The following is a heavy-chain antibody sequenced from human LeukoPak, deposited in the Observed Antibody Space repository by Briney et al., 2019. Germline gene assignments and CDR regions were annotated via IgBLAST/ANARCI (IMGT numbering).Heavy chain of an antibody. CDR3: ARDAEAATGYFQH. CDR1: GDSISSNNFY. Sequence: SETLSLTCTVSGDSISSNNFYWGWIRQPPGKGLEWIGSIYYSGSTYYNPSLKSRVTISVDTSKNQFSLKVSSVTAADTAVYYCARDAEAATGYFQHWGQGTLVTVSS. D-gene: IGHD2-15*01. V-gene: IGHV4-39*07. J-gene: IGHJ1*01. CDR2: IYYSGST.